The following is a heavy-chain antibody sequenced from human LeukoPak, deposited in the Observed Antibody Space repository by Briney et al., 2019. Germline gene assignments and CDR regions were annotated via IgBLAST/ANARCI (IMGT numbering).Heavy chain of an antibody. D-gene: IGHD1-26*01. CDR1: GFTFGDYA. CDR3: TRGYSRSYYGYYFDY. CDR2: IRSKAYGGTT. Sequence: PGGSLRLSCTASGFTFGDYAMSWVRQAPGKGLEWVGFIRSKAYGGTTEYAASVKGRFTISRDDSKSIAYLQMNSLKTEDTAVYYCTRGYSRSYYGYYFDYWGQGTLVTVSS. V-gene: IGHV3-49*04. J-gene: IGHJ4*02.